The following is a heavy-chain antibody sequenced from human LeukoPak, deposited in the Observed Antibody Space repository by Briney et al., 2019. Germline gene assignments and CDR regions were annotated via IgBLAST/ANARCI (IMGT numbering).Heavy chain of an antibody. CDR3: ARDIGDSSSYYYYYYGMDV. CDR1: GYTFTSYA. D-gene: IGHD6-13*01. J-gene: IGHJ6*02. V-gene: IGHV7-4-1*02. CDR2: INTNTGNP. Sequence: GASVKVSCKASGYTFTSYAMNWVRQAPGQGLEWMGWINTNTGNPTYAQGFTGRFVFSLDTSVSTAYLQISSLKAEDTAVYYCARDIGDSSSYYYYYYGMDVWGQGTTVTVSS.